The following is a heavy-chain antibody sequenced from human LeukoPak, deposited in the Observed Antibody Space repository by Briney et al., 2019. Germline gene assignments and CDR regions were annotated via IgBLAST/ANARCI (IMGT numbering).Heavy chain of an antibody. CDR3: ARQGGLGTPASGSLEAFDY. J-gene: IGHJ4*02. CDR1: GGSISTYY. Sequence: SETLSLTCTLSGGSISTYYWSWVRHPARKGLEWIGRFYVSGSIDYNPSLKSRITISVDKSKSQFSLKLTSVTAADTAVYYCARQGGLGTPASGSLEAFDYWGQGTLVTVSS. V-gene: IGHV4-4*07. CDR2: FYVSGSI. D-gene: IGHD4-23*01.